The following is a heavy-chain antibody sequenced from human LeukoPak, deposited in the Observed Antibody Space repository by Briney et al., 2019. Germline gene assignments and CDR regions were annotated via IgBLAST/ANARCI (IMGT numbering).Heavy chain of an antibody. Sequence: GGSLRLSCAASGFTFTTYSMSWVRQAPGKGLESVSAIRGSGGSTYYADSVKGRFTISRDDSKSTLYLQMNSLRAEDTAVYYCAKGDPPTYYDILTGQDYWGQGTLVTVSS. D-gene: IGHD3-9*01. CDR1: GFTFTTYS. J-gene: IGHJ4*02. CDR2: IRGSGGST. CDR3: AKGDPPTYYDILTGQDY. V-gene: IGHV3-23*01.